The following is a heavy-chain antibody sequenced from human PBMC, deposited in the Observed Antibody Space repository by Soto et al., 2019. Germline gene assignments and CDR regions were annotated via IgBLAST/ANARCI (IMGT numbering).Heavy chain of an antibody. V-gene: IGHV3-21*01. CDR1: GFTFSNYN. Sequence: SLRLSCVASGFTFSNYNMNWVRQAPGKGLEWVSHISGSSVYIHYADSVKGRFTISRDNAKNSVYLQMGSLRVEDTAVYYCAREGALKPFSSWGQGALVTVSS. CDR2: ISGSSVYI. CDR3: AREGALKPFSS. J-gene: IGHJ5*02.